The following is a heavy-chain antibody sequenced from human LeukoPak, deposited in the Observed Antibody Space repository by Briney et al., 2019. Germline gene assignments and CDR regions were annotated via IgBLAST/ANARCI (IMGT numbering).Heavy chain of an antibody. J-gene: IGHJ4*02. D-gene: IGHD1-26*01. V-gene: IGHV1-18*01. CDR3: ARPHSLGGSFYVFDY. CDR1: GYTFTTYN. CDR2: VSTYNGNT. Sequence: ASVKVSCKTSGYTFTTYNIAWVRQAPGQGLEWVGWVSTYNGNTDYAQTVQGRVAMTTDTSTNTAYMDLRSLRPDDTAVYCARPHSLGGSFYVFDYWGQGTLITVSS.